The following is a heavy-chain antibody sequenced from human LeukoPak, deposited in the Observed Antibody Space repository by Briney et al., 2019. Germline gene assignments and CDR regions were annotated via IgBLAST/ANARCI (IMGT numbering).Heavy chain of an antibody. J-gene: IGHJ3*02. D-gene: IGHD3-10*01. Sequence: SQTLSLTCTVSGGSISSGNYYWSWIRQHPGKGLEWIGNICYSGSIYYNPSLKSRVTISVDTSKNQFSLKVSSVTAADTAVYYCARHLGGSGSHDAFDIWGQGTMVTVSS. CDR3: ARHLGGSGSHDAFDI. CDR1: GGSISSGNYY. CDR2: ICYSGSI. V-gene: IGHV4-31*03.